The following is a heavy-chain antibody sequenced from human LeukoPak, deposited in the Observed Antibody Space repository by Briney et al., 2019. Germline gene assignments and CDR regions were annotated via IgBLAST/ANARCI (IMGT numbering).Heavy chain of an antibody. Sequence: GGSLRLSCAASGFTFSSYAMHWVRQAPGKGLEWVAVISYDGSNKYYADSVKGRFTISRDNSKNTLYLQMNSLRAEDTAVYYCARRITMVRGVTYWGQGTLVTVSS. CDR2: ISYDGSNK. CDR3: ARRITMVRGVTY. V-gene: IGHV3-30*04. J-gene: IGHJ4*02. CDR1: GFTFSSYA. D-gene: IGHD3-10*01.